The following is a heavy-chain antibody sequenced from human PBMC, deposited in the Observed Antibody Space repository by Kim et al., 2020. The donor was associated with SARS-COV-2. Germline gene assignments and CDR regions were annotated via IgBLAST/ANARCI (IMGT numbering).Heavy chain of an antibody. Sequence: SVKVSCKASGVIFRGYAIGWVRQAPGQGLESMGGIIPIFGSANYAQRFQDRITITADESTSTVHLEVRSLTFEDTAIYYCAREASGNLGPAWGQGTLVT. J-gene: IGHJ5*02. D-gene: IGHD1-1*01. CDR3: AREASGNLGPA. CDR2: IIPIFGSA. CDR1: GVIFRGYA. V-gene: IGHV1-69*13.